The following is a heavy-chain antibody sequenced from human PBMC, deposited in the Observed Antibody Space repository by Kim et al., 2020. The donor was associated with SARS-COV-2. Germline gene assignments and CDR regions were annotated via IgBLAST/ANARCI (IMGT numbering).Heavy chain of an antibody. CDR1: GFTFRTYW. J-gene: IGHJ5*01. CDR3: ARESVVTGWFDS. D-gene: IGHD3-22*01. Sequence: GGSLRLSCAASGFTFRTYWMTWVRQAPGKGLEWVANINQDGSEKYYVGSVKGRFTISRDNAENLLYLQMNSLRGEDTAMYYCARESVVTGWFDSWGQGTLVTVSS. V-gene: IGHV3-7*01. CDR2: INQDGSEK.